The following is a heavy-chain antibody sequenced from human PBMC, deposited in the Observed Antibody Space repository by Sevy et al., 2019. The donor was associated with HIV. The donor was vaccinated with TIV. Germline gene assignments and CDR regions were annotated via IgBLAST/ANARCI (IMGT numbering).Heavy chain of an antibody. CDR2: INPNSGDT. V-gene: IGHV1-2*02. CDR1: GYTFTGYY. Sequence: ASVKVSCKASGYTFTGYYIHWVRQAPGQGLEWMGWINPNSGDTSYAQKFQGRVTMTRDTSISTAYMDLSRLRSDDTAVYYCARYTYIWWSYRNPHAFDIWGQGTMVTVSS. J-gene: IGHJ3*02. D-gene: IGHD3-16*02. CDR3: ARYTYIWWSYRNPHAFDI.